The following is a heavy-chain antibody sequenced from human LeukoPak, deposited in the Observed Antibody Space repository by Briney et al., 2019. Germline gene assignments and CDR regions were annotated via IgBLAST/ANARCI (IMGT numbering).Heavy chain of an antibody. CDR1: GFTFSGSA. Sequence: GGSLRLSCAASGFTFSGSAMHWVRQAPGKGLEWVAFIRYDGSNKYYADSVKGRFTISRDNSKNTLYLQMNSLRAEDTAVYYCAKDLFVIVGPGAFDIWGQGTMVTVSS. CDR2: IRYDGSNK. CDR3: AKDLFVIVGPGAFDI. D-gene: IGHD1-26*01. V-gene: IGHV3-30*02. J-gene: IGHJ3*02.